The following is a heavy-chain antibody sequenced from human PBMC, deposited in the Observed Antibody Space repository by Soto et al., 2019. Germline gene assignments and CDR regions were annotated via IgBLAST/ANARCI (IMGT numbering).Heavy chain of an antibody. D-gene: IGHD6-13*01. CDR3: GRGPSPRAPAGGTPYYYAMDV. J-gene: IGHJ6*02. Sequence: QVQLVQSGAEVKQSGASVKVSCKASGYDFTAYDINWVRQASGQGLEWMGWMNPINGATGSSRGFPGRVPMTRNTATGTAYLELTSLRSDDTAVYYCGRGPSPRAPAGGTPYYYAMDVWGQGTTVTVSS. CDR2: MNPINGAT. CDR1: GYDFTAYD. V-gene: IGHV1-8*02.